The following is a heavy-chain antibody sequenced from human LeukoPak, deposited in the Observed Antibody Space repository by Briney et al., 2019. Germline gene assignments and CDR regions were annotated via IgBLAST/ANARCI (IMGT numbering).Heavy chain of an antibody. V-gene: IGHV3-21*01. CDR2: ISSSSYI. Sequence: GGSLRLSCAASGFTFSSYSMNWVRQAPGQGLEWVSSISSSSYIYYADSVKGRFTISRDNAKNSLYLQMNRLRAEDTAVYYCASSGLGDAFDIWGQGTMVTVSS. CDR3: ASSGLGDAFDI. J-gene: IGHJ3*02. CDR1: GFTFSSYS. D-gene: IGHD3-10*01.